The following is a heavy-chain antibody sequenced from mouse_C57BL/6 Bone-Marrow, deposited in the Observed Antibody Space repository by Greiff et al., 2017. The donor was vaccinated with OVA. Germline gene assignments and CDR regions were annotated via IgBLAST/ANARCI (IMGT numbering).Heavy chain of an antibody. CDR3: ARWLRSLSYWYFDV. V-gene: IGHV1-64*01. Sequence: QVQLQQPGAELVKPGASVKLSCKASGYTFTCYWMHWVKQRPGHGLEWIGMINPNSGSTNSNEKFKSKATLTVDKSSSTAYLQLSSLTSEDSAVYYCARWLRSLSYWYFDVWGTGTTITVSS. D-gene: IGHD2-2*01. CDR1: GYTFTCYW. CDR2: INPNSGST. J-gene: IGHJ1*03.